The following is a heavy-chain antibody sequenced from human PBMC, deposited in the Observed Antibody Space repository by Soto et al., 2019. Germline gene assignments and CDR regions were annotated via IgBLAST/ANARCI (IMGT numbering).Heavy chain of an antibody. CDR3: AREIAHYYDSSGYYYGSDY. CDR1: GYTFTSYG. J-gene: IGHJ4*02. D-gene: IGHD3-22*01. CDR2: ISAYNGNT. Sequence: GASVKVSCKASGYTFTSYGISWVRQAPGQGLEWMGWISAYNGNTNYAQKLQGRVTMTTDTSTSTAYMELRSLRSDDTAVYYCAREIAHYYDSSGYYYGSDYWGQGTRVTVSS. V-gene: IGHV1-18*01.